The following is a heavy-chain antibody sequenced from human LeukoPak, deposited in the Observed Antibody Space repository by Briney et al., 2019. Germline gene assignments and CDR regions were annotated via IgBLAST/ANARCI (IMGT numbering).Heavy chain of an antibody. CDR1: GGSFSGYY. D-gene: IGHD3-10*01. V-gene: IGHV4-34*01. J-gene: IGHJ4*02. Sequence: PSETLSLTCAVYGGSFSGYYWSWIRQPPGKGLEWIGEINHSGSTNYNPSLKSRLTISVDTSKSQFSLKLSSVTAADTAVYYCAHLRGYYFGSGTHTGFDYWGQGTLVTVSS. CDR3: AHLRGYYFGSGTHTGFDY. CDR2: INHSGST.